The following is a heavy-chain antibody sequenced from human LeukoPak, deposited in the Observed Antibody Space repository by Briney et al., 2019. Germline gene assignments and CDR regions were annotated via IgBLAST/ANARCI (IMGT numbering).Heavy chain of an antibody. V-gene: IGHV4-59*01. CDR3: AIEPVRSSSSGLYYYYYYMDV. CDR1: GGSISSYY. Sequence: SETLSLTCTVSGGSISSYYWSWIRQPPGQRLEWIGCISYSGSTNYNPSLKSRVTISVDTSKKQFSLRLSSVTAADTAVYYCAIEPVRSSSSGLYYYYYYMDVWGKGTTVTVSS. D-gene: IGHD6-6*01. J-gene: IGHJ6*03. CDR2: ISYSGST.